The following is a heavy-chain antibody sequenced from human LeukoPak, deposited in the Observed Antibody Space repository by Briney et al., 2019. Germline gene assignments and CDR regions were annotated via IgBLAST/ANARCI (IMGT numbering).Heavy chain of an antibody. D-gene: IGHD4-17*01. J-gene: IGHJ5*02. CDR2: INPNSGGT. CDR1: GYTFTGYY. CDR3: ARDQRDYGDFLFDP. Sequence: ASVKVSCKASGYTFTGYYMHWVRQAPGQGLEWMGWINPNSGGTNYAQKFQGWVTMTRDTSISTAYMELSRLRSDDTAVYYCARDQRDYGDFLFDPWGQGTLVTVSS. V-gene: IGHV1-2*04.